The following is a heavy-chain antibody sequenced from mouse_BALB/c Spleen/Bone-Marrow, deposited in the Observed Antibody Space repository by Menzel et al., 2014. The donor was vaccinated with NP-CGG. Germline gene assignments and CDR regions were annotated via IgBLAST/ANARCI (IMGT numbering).Heavy chain of an antibody. Sequence: VMLVESGPGLVAPSQGLSITCTVSGFSLTDYGVNWVRQPPGKGLEWLGMIWGDGRTDYNSALKSRLSISKDNSKSQVFLKMNSLLTDDTARYYCARNYYDSSFYFDYWGQGTTLTVSS. CDR2: IWGDGRT. V-gene: IGHV2-6-7*01. CDR1: GFSLTDYG. CDR3: ARNYYDSSFYFDY. J-gene: IGHJ2*01. D-gene: IGHD1-1*01.